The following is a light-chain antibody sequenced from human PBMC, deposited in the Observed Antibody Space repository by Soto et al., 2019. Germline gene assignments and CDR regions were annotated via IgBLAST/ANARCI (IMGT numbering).Light chain of an antibody. CDR1: QSVSTN. Sequence: ETVMTQSPATLSVSPGERATLSCRASQSVSTNLAWYQQRPGQAPRLLIYGASTRATGIPARFSGTGSETEFTLTISSLQSEDFAVYFCQQYNNWPPWTFGQGTKVDI. J-gene: IGKJ1*01. CDR2: GAS. CDR3: QQYNNWPPWT. V-gene: IGKV3-15*01.